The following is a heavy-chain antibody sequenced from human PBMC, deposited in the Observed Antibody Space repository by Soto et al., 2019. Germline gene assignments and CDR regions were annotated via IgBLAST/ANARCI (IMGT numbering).Heavy chain of an antibody. J-gene: IGHJ6*02. Sequence: QVQLQESGPRLVKPLQTLSLTCTVSGGSISSGPYYRSWIRQRLGGGLARIGYIYDGGSTYYNSSLQGRLTISADTSTNQFSLELTSVSAADTAVYYCASGGLIAAAGTESYYYGMDVWGQGTTVTVSS. D-gene: IGHD6-13*01. CDR1: GGSISSGPYY. CDR2: IYDGGST. V-gene: IGHV4-31*03. CDR3: ASGGLIAAAGTESYYYGMDV.